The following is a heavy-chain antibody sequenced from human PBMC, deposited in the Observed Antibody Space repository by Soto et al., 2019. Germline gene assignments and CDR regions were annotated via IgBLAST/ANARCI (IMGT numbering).Heavy chain of an antibody. CDR1: GYSFNNYG. CDR3: ARAVTISGKMTRCDH. Sequence: QVQLMQYGGEVKSPGASVKVSCNASGYSFNNYGITWVRQAPGQGLEWMGWISPYNGNTNYAQNFQDRVTMTTDTSTSTAYMEVRRLSSDDTAVYYCARAVTISGKMTRCDHWGQGTLVTVSS. D-gene: IGHD3-3*01. J-gene: IGHJ4*02. V-gene: IGHV1-18*01. CDR2: ISPYNGNT.